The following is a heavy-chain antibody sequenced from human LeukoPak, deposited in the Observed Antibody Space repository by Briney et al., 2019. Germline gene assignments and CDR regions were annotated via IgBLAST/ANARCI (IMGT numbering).Heavy chain of an antibody. D-gene: IGHD3-22*01. Sequence: PGGSLRRSCAASGFAFSGSAMHWVRQASGKGLEWVGRIRSKANSYATAYAASVKGRFTISRDDSKNTAYLQMNSLKTEDTAVYYCTRLPYYYDSSGSTAHWGQGTLVTVSS. CDR1: GFAFSGSA. CDR3: TRLPYYYDSSGSTAH. CDR2: IRSKANSYAT. V-gene: IGHV3-73*01. J-gene: IGHJ4*02.